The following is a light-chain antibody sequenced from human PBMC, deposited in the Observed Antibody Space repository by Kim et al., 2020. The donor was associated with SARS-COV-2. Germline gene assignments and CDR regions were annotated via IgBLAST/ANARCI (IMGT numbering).Light chain of an antibody. CDR1: KLGDKY. J-gene: IGLJ1*01. Sequence: SYELTQPPSVSVSPGQTASITCSVDKLGDKYACWYQQKPGQSPVLVIYEDSNRPSGIPERFSGSNSGNTATLTISGTQAMDEADYYCQAWDSSTAWVFGT. CDR2: EDS. V-gene: IGLV3-1*01. CDR3: QAWDSSTAWV.